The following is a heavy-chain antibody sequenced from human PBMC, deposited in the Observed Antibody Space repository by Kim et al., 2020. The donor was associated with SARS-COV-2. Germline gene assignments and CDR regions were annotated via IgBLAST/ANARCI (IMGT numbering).Heavy chain of an antibody. CDR2: INHSGST. CDR3: ARGGSPSYGYVRAFDI. V-gene: IGHV4-34*01. CDR1: GGSFSGYY. D-gene: IGHD5-18*01. J-gene: IGHJ3*02. Sequence: SETLSLTCAVYGGSFSGYYWSWIRQPPGKGLEWIGEINHSGSTNYNPSLKSRVTISVDTSKNQFSLKLSSVTAADTAVYYCARGGSPSYGYVRAFDIWGQGTMVTVSS.